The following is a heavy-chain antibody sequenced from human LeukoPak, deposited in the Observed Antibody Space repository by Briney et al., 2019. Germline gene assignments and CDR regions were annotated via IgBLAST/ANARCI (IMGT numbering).Heavy chain of an antibody. CDR2: ISGSGGST. V-gene: IGHV3-23*01. J-gene: IGHJ4*02. CDR3: AKELYCSGGSCNY. CDR1: GFTFSSYA. Sequence: GGSLRLSCAASGFTFSSYAMSWVRQAPGKGLEWVSAISGSGGSTYHADSVKGRFTISRDNSKNTLYLQKNSLRAEDTAVYYCAKELYCSGGSCNYWGQGTLVTVSS. D-gene: IGHD2-15*01.